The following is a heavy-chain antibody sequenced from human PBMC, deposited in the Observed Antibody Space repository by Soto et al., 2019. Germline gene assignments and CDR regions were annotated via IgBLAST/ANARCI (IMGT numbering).Heavy chain of an antibody. CDR3: AQALVFTGGDGFDI. CDR1: GGSITTGGRY. CDR2: IYYSGNT. V-gene: IGHV4-31*02. Sequence: QVRLQEWGPGLVKPSQTLSLKCSVSGGSITTGGRYWSWIRQLPGKGLEGIGDIYYSGNTYSNAFLKSRVTISVEAAKNQFSLKLSSVTAADTAVYYCAQALVFTGGDGFDIWGQGRLVTFSS. D-gene: IGHD1-1*01. J-gene: IGHJ3*02.